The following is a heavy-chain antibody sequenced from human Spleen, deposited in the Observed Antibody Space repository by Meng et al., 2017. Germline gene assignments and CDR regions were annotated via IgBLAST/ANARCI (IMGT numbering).Heavy chain of an antibody. D-gene: IGHD6-19*01. Sequence: QVQLVQSGGEVKKPGASVKVSCKAFGYTFTSSAIHWVRQAPGQSLEWMGWITPDSGNTKYSQKFQDRVTITRDTSASTAYMELSTLRSEDTAVYYCARDFTSGSSGDPWGQGTLVTVSS. CDR1: GYTFTSSA. V-gene: IGHV1-3*01. CDR2: ITPDSGNT. CDR3: ARDFTSGSSGDP. J-gene: IGHJ5*02.